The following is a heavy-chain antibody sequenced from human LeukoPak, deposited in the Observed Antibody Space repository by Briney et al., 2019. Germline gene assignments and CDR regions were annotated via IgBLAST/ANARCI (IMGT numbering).Heavy chain of an antibody. J-gene: IGHJ4*02. Sequence: ASVKVSCKASGYTFTSYGISWVRQAPGQGVERRGWISAYNGNTNYAQKLQGRVTMTTDTSTSTAYMELRSLRSDDTAVYYCARGAHYYDSSGYYWFDYWGQGTLVTVSS. CDR2: ISAYNGNT. CDR1: GYTFTSYG. V-gene: IGHV1-18*01. D-gene: IGHD3-22*01. CDR3: ARGAHYYDSSGYYWFDY.